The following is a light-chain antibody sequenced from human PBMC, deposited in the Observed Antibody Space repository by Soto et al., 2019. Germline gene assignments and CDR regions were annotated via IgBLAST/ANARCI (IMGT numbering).Light chain of an antibody. CDR2: DNY. Sequence: QAVVTQPPSASAAPGQRVTISCSGSSSNIGSNYVSWYQQLPGTAPKLLIYDNYKRPSGIPDRFSGSTSGTSATLAIAGLQTGDEADYYCDSWDNSLSVVLFGGGTQLTVL. J-gene: IGLJ2*01. V-gene: IGLV1-51*01. CDR1: SSNIGSNY. CDR3: DSWDNSLSVVL.